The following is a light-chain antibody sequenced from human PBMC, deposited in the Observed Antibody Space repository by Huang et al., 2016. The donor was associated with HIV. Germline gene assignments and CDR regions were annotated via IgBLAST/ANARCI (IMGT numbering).Light chain of an antibody. CDR2: WAS. CDR3: QQYYTVPRT. J-gene: IGKJ1*01. Sequence: DIVLTQSPDSLAVSLGERATIMCKSSQSVLCHSNNKNCLAWYQQKPRQAPKLRIHWASIRESGVADRFSGSGSGTNFTLTISSLQAEDVALYYCQQYYTVPRTFGQGTQVEI. CDR1: QSVLCHSNNKNC. V-gene: IGKV4-1*01.